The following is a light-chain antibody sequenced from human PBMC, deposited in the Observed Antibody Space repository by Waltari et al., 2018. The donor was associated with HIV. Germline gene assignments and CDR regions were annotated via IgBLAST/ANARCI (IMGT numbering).Light chain of an antibody. CDR2: RDN. CDR3: STWDDSLKDVL. Sequence: QSALTQPPSASGTPGQRATLSCSGSSPNVGRNAVTWYQKFPGSAPQLVIYRDNPRPPGVSDRFSGSKSGAAASLAISGLRSEDEADFYCSTWDDSLKDVLFGGGTKLTVL. J-gene: IGLJ2*01. V-gene: IGLV1-47*01. CDR1: SPNVGRNA.